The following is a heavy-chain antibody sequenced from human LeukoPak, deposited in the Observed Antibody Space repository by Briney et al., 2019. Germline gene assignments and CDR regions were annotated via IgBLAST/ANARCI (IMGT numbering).Heavy chain of an antibody. CDR2: INPNSGGT. CDR3: ARGGGGQYSSSGYYFDY. Sequence: GASVKVSCKASGYTFTGYYMHWVRQAPGQGLEWMGWINPNSGGTNYAQKFQGRVTMTRDTSISTAYMELSRLRSDDTAVYYCARGGGGQYSSSGYYFDYWGQGTLVTVSS. V-gene: IGHV1-2*02. J-gene: IGHJ4*02. D-gene: IGHD6-13*01. CDR1: GYTFTGYY.